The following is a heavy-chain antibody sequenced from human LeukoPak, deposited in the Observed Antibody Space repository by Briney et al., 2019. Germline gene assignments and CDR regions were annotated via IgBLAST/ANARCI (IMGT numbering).Heavy chain of an antibody. V-gene: IGHV4-38-2*02. J-gene: IGHJ5*02. CDR1: GYSIRSDYS. CDR3: ARHRSYGSGSRKRFDP. CDR2: IYHSGNT. Sequence: SETLSLTCSVSGYSIRSDYSWGWVRQPPGEGLEWIGIIYHSGNTYYNPSLKSRVTISVDTSKNQFSLKLSSVTAADTAVYYCARHRSYGSGSRKRFDPRGQGTLVTVSS. D-gene: IGHD3-10*01.